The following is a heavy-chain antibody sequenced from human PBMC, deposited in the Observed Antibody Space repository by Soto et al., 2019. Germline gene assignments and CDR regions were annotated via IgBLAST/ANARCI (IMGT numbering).Heavy chain of an antibody. CDR1: GFTFDDYA. CDR2: FSWNVASI. V-gene: IGHV3-9*01. J-gene: IGHJ4*02. Sequence: EVQLVESGGGLVQPGRSLRLSCAASGFTFDDYAIHWVRQAPGWGFGWVAGFSWNVASIGYADSVKGRFTISRDNAKNSLHLQMNSLRSEDTALYYCANLPLYGSGFDCWGQGTLVTVSS. D-gene: IGHD3-10*01. CDR3: ANLPLYGSGFDC.